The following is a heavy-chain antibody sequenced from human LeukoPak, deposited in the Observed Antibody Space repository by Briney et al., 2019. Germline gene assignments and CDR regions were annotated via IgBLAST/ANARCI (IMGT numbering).Heavy chain of an antibody. CDR1: GFTFSSYG. D-gene: IGHD2-15*01. V-gene: IGHV3-30*18. Sequence: GGSLRLSCAASGFTFSSYGMHWVRQAPGKGLEWVAVISYDGSNKYYADSVKGRFTISRDNSKNTLYLQMNSLRAEDTAVYYCAKEIYCSGGSCYSGEVYYYGMDVWGQGTTVTVSS. CDR2: ISYDGSNK. J-gene: IGHJ6*02. CDR3: AKEIYCSGGSCYSGEVYYYGMDV.